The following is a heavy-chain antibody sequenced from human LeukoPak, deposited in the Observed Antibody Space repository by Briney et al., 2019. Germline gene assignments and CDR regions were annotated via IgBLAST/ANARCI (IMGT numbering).Heavy chain of an antibody. Sequence: GGSLRLSCAASGFSFSDYYMSWIRQAPGKGLEWLSYIHRNGGTIFYADSVKGRFTVSRDNDKNSLYLQMNSLRVDDTAMYYCARVFDRGWFDYWGQGTLVAVSS. J-gene: IGHJ4*02. V-gene: IGHV3-11*04. CDR1: GFSFSDYY. D-gene: IGHD3-22*01. CDR2: IHRNGGTI. CDR3: ARVFDRGWFDY.